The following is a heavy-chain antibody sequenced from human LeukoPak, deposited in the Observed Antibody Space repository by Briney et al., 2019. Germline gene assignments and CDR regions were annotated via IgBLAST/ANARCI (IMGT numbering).Heavy chain of an antibody. CDR3: ARTSIAARPFYGTHKTYWFDP. D-gene: IGHD6-6*01. Sequence: SETLSLTCAVYGGSFSGYYWGWIRQPPGKGLEWIGSIYYSGSTYYNPSLKSRVTISVDTSKNQFSLKLSSVTAADTAVYYCARTSIAARPFYGTHKTYWFDPWGQGTLVTVSS. CDR2: IYYSGST. J-gene: IGHJ5*02. CDR1: GGSFSGYY. V-gene: IGHV4-34*01.